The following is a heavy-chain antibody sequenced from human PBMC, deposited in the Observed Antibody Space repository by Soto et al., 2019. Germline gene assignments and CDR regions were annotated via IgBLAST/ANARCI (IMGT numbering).Heavy chain of an antibody. D-gene: IGHD5-18*01. CDR2: IIPIFGTA. CDR3: ARGPQTVIQLWEPIDYYYYGMDV. CDR1: GGTFSSYA. J-gene: IGHJ6*02. V-gene: IGHV1-69*13. Sequence: SVKVSCKASGGTFSSYAISWVRQSPGQGLEWMGGIIPIFGTANYAQKFQGRVTITADESTSTAYMELSSLRSEDTAVYYCARGPQTVIQLWEPIDYYYYGMDVWGQGTTVTVSS.